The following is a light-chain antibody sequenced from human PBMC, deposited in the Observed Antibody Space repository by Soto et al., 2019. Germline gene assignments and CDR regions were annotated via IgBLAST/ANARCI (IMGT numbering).Light chain of an antibody. CDR1: QSISSW. CDR2: KAS. CDR3: QQYNTYWT. J-gene: IGKJ1*01. Sequence: DIQMTQSPSTLSASIGDRVTITCRASQSISSWLAWYQQKPGKAPKLLIYKASILESGVPSRFSGSGSGTDFTITISSLQPEDFATYDCQQYNTYWTFGQGTKVEIK. V-gene: IGKV1-5*03.